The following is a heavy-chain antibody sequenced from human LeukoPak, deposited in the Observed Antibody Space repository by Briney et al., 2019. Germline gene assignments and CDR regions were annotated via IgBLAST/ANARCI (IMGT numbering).Heavy chain of an antibody. CDR1: GFTFSSYA. V-gene: IGHV3-23*01. D-gene: IGHD3-10*01. J-gene: IGHJ4*02. CDR3: AKDTLFRGGYY. Sequence: GGSLILSCAASGFTFSSYAMSWVRQAPGKGLGWVSAISGSGGSTYYADSVKGRFTISRDNSKNTLYLQMNSLRAEDTAVYYCAKDTLFRGGYYWGQGTLVTVSS. CDR2: ISGSGGST.